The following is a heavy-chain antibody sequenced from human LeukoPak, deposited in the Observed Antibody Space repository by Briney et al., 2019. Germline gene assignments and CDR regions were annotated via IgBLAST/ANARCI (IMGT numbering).Heavy chain of an antibody. CDR2: IYYSGRT. CDR1: GGSISSSGYY. Sequence: SQTLSLTCSVSGGSISSSGYYWSWIRQPPGKGLEWIGYIYYSGRTNYNPSLKSRVTISVDTSKNQFSLKLSSVTAADTAVYYCARVPNYGSGELDYWGQGTLVTVSS. V-gene: IGHV4-30-2*01. D-gene: IGHD3-10*01. CDR3: ARVPNYGSGELDY. J-gene: IGHJ4*02.